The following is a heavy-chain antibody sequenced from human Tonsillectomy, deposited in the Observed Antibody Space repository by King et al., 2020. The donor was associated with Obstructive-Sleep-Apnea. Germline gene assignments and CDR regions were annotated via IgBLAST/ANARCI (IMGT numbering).Heavy chain of an antibody. CDR3: AKDIYSGWYEGHFEY. J-gene: IGHJ4*02. CDR1: GFTFDDYA. D-gene: IGHD6-19*01. V-gene: IGHV3-9*01. CDR2: ISWNSGSI. Sequence: EVQLVESGGGLVQPGRPLRLSCGASGFTFDDYAMHWVRQAPGEGLEWVSGISWNSGSIGYADSVKGRFTISRDNTKNSVYLRMNSLRGEDTAMYYCAKDIYSGWYEGHFEYWGQGALVTVSS.